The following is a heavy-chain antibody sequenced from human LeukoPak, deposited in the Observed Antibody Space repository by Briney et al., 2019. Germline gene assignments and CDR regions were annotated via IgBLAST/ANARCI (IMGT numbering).Heavy chain of an antibody. CDR3: ARRMTTSDY. V-gene: IGHV4-34*01. CDR1: GGSLSGYY. Sequence: SETLSLTCATYGGSLSGYYWSWIRQPPGKGVEWDREINYSGSPNYNPSLKGRVTLSVDTHKNQYYLKLASVSRPDPAVYYFARRMTTSDYWGQGTLVTVSS. D-gene: IGHD4-17*01. CDR2: INYSGSP. J-gene: IGHJ4*02.